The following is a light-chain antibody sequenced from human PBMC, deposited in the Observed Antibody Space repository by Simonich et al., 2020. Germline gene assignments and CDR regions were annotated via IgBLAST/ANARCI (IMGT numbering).Light chain of an antibody. CDR2: DFR. Sequence: QSALTHPASVSGSPGQSITISCTGTSSDVGGYNYVSWYQQHPGKAPKLMIYDFRNRPSGVSNRFSGSKSGNTASLTISGLQAEDEADYYCSSYTSSTHVVFGGGTKLTVL. CDR3: SSYTSSTHVV. CDR1: SSDVGGYNY. V-gene: IGLV2-14*03. J-gene: IGLJ2*01.